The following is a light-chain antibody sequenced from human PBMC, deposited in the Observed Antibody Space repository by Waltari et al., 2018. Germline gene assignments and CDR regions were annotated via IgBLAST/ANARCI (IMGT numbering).Light chain of an antibody. J-gene: IGLJ3*02. Sequence: QSVLTQTPSVSGAPGQSVTISCTGRSSNIGAGYDVHWYQQLPGTAPKLLIYGNNNRPSGVPGRFSVSRSDTSASLAITGLQTEDEADYYCQSYDNSLSGSRVFGVGTRVTVL. CDR2: GNN. CDR1: SSNIGAGYD. V-gene: IGLV1-40*01. CDR3: QSYDNSLSGSRV.